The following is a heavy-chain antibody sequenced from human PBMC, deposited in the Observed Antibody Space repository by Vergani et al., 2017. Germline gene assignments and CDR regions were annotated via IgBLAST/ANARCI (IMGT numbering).Heavy chain of an antibody. D-gene: IGHD6-6*01. Sequence: QLQLQESGPGLVKPSETLSLTCTVSGGSISSSSYYWGWIRQPPGKGLEWIGSIYYSGSTYYNPSLKSRVTISVDTSKNQFALKLSSVTAADTAVYYCANAIGRPSSSSVRTQYYYYGMDVWGQGTTVTVSS. CDR2: IYYSGST. CDR3: ANAIGRPSSSSVRTQYYYYGMDV. J-gene: IGHJ6*02. CDR1: GGSISSSSYY. V-gene: IGHV4-39*01.